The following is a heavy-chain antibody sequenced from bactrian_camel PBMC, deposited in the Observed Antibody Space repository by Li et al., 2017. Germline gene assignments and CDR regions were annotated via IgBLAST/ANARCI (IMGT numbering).Heavy chain of an antibody. CDR3: AASWDVTAREALGNIARPEFGY. D-gene: IGHD4*01. CDR1: GSAYTLTSYC. J-gene: IGHJ6*01. Sequence: CAASGSAYTLTSYCMGWIRQSPGKAPEWVAAISWDGCITYHADAVKGRFTISKDNTKNILYLQMDNLKPEDSATYRCAASWDVTAREALGNIARPEFGYWGDGTQVTVS. CDR2: ISWDGCIT. V-gene: IGHV3S28*01.